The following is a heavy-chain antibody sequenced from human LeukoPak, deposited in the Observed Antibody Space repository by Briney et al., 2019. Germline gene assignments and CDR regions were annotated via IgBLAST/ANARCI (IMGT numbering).Heavy chain of an antibody. Sequence: PGGSLRLSCAASGFTFSSYGMHWVRQAPGKGLEWVAFIRYDGSNKYYADSVKGRFTISRDNSKSTLYLQMNSLRAEDTAVYYCAKFAVAGTFPHDAFDIWGQGTMVTVSS. D-gene: IGHD6-19*01. CDR1: GFTFSSYG. CDR3: AKFAVAGTFPHDAFDI. J-gene: IGHJ3*02. V-gene: IGHV3-30*02. CDR2: IRYDGSNK.